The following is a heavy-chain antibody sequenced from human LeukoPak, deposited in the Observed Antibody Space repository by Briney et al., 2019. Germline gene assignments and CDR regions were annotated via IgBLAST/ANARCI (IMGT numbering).Heavy chain of an antibody. D-gene: IGHD2-15*01. CDR1: XXTLTXLX. Sequence: XXSXKVSXXTLTXLXXHWVRXXPGKGXEWXXGFDPEDGETIYAQKFQGRVTMTEDTSTDTAYMELRSLRSDDTAVYYCARARSLVAHPGQYAFDIWGQGTMVTVSS. CDR3: ARARSLVAHPGQYAFDI. V-gene: IGHV1-24*01. CDR2: FDPEDGET. J-gene: IGHJ3*02.